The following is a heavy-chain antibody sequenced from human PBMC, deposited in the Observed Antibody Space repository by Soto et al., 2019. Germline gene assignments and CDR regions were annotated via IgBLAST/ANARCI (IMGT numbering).Heavy chain of an antibody. Sequence: QTGGSLRLSCAASGFTFSSYAMHWVRQAPGKGLEWVAVISYDGSNKYYADSVNGRFTISRDNSKNTLYLQMNSLRAEDTAVYYCARGGYSSSSNPMSYYGMDVWGQGTTVTVSS. J-gene: IGHJ6*02. CDR2: ISYDGSNK. CDR1: GFTFSSYA. D-gene: IGHD6-6*01. CDR3: ARGGYSSSSNPMSYYGMDV. V-gene: IGHV3-30-3*01.